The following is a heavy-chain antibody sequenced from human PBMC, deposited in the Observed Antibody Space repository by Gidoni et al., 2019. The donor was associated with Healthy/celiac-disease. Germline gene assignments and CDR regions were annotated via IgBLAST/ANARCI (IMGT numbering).Heavy chain of an antibody. Sequence: QITLKESGPTLVKPTQTLTLTCTFSGFSLSTSGVGVGWIRQPPGKALEWLALIYWDDDKRYSPSLKSRLTITKDTSKNQVVLTMTNMDPVDTATYYCAHQPGIAAAVSWFDPWGQGTLVTVSS. V-gene: IGHV2-5*02. CDR2: IYWDDDK. D-gene: IGHD6-13*01. CDR3: AHQPGIAAAVSWFDP. J-gene: IGHJ5*02. CDR1: GFSLSTSGVG.